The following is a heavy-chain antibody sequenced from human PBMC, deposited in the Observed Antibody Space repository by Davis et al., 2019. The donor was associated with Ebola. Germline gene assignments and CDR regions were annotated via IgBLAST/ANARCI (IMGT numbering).Heavy chain of an antibody. J-gene: IGHJ4*02. CDR3: AREGYGYNYVCDY. Sequence: GGSLRLSCAASGFTFSSYAMHWVRQAPGKGLEWVSAISGSGGSTYYADSVKGRFTISRDNAKNTLYLQMNSLRAEDTAVYYCAREGYGYNYVCDYWGQGTLVTVSS. CDR1: GFTFSSYA. V-gene: IGHV3-23*01. CDR2: ISGSGGST. D-gene: IGHD5-24*01.